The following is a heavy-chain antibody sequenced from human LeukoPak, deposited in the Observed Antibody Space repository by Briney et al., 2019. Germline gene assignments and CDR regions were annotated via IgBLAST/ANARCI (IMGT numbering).Heavy chain of an antibody. CDR3: ARDRGPSHL. V-gene: IGHV3-48*01. Sequence: GGSLRLSCAGAGFIFSGHSMNWVRQAPGRGLEWVSYISSTSTIYYTDSVKGRFTVSRDNAKNSLYLQMNSLRAEDTAVYYCARDRGPSHLWGRGTLVTVSS. J-gene: IGHJ2*01. CDR2: ISSTSTI. CDR1: GFIFSGHS.